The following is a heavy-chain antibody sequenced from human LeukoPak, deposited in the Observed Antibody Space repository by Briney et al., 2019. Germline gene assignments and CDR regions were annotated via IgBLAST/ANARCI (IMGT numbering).Heavy chain of an antibody. J-gene: IGHJ3*01. CDR1: GFRFSGYA. V-gene: IGHV3-23*01. Sequence: GGSLGFSGAALGFRFSGYALNGFGKLPGKGLDWFSSISATSSSTYNADSVRGRFAISRDNSKNTLYLQLNSLRAEDTALYYCAKASTKNWASSALDVWGQGTMVTVS. D-gene: IGHD7-27*01. CDR2: ISATSSST. CDR3: AKASTKNWASSALDV.